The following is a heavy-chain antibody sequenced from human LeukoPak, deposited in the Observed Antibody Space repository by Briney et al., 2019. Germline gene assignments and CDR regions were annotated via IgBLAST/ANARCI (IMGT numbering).Heavy chain of an antibody. V-gene: IGHV4-34*01. D-gene: IGHD3-10*01. J-gene: IGHJ5*02. CDR1: GGSFSGYY. CDR2: IYYSGRT. Sequence: PSETLSLTCAVYGGSFSGYYWGWIRQPPGKGLEWIGSIYYSGRTYYNPSLKSRVTISVDTSKNQFSLKLSSVTAADTAVYYCARGRGEGRGISMVRGVRAPSYNWFDPWGHGTLVTVSS. CDR3: ARGRGEGRGISMVRGVRAPSYNWFDP.